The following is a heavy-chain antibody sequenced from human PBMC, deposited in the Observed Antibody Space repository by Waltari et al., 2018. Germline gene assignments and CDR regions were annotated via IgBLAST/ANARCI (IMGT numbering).Heavy chain of an antibody. V-gene: IGHV2-70*04. CDR3: ARMRELGIDY. Sequence: QVTLKESVPALVKPTQTLTLTCTFSGFSLSTSGMRVSWIRQPPGKALEWLARIDWDDDKFYSTSLKTRLTISKDTSKNQVVLTMTNMDPVDTATYYCARMRELGIDYWGQGPLVTVSS. D-gene: IGHD1-26*01. J-gene: IGHJ4*02. CDR1: GFSLSTSGMR. CDR2: IDWDDDK.